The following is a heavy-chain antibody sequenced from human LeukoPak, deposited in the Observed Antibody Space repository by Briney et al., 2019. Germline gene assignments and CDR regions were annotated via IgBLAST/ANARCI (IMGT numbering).Heavy chain of an antibody. CDR3: ARAGTSGWYGEY. D-gene: IGHD6-19*01. CDR1: NGSISSFY. V-gene: IGHV4-59*01. Sequence: SETLSLTCSVSNGSISSFYWSWIRQPPGKGPEWIGYISDSGSTNYNPSLKSRVTLSVDTSKNQFSLRLRSVTAADTAVYYCARAGTSGWYGEYWGQGTLVTVSS. CDR2: ISDSGST. J-gene: IGHJ4*02.